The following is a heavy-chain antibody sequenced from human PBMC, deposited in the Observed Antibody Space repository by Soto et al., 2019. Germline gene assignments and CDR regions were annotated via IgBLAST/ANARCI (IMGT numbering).Heavy chain of an antibody. CDR2: ISGSCGST. CDR1: GFTFSSYA. V-gene: IGHV3-23*01. Sequence: GGSLRLSCAASGFTFSSYAMSWVRQAPGKGLEWVSAISGSCGSTYYADSVKGRFTISRDNSKNTLYLQMNSLRAEDTAVYYCAKDPTIGSSSLGYWGQGTLVTVSS. J-gene: IGHJ4*02. CDR3: AKDPTIGSSSLGY. D-gene: IGHD6-6*01.